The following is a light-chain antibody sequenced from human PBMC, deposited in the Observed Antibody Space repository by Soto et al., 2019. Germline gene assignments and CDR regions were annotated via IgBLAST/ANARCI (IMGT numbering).Light chain of an antibody. J-gene: IGKJ1*01. CDR3: QQLNVSPWT. Sequence: IQLTQSPSSLSASVGDRVTITCRASPAIASFLAWYQQKPGTAPKLLIDGASTLQSGVPSRFSGSRSGTDYTLTIGSLQPEDFATYYCQQLNVSPWTFGQGTKVEV. CDR2: GAS. CDR1: PAIASF. V-gene: IGKV1-9*01.